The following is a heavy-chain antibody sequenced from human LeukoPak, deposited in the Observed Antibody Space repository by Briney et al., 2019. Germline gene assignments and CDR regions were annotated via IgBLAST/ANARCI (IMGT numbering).Heavy chain of an antibody. CDR2: ICYSGST. D-gene: IGHD3-10*01. CDR3: ARGFDLVRGSEWFDR. CDR1: GGSISSGGYY. V-gene: IGHV4-31*03. Sequence: PSETLSLTCTVSGGSISSGGYYWSWIRQHPGRGLEWIGYICYSGSTYYNPFVKSRVTISVDTSKNQFSLKLSSVTAGDTAGYCCARGFDLVRGSEWFDRWREGTLVSV. J-gene: IGHJ5*02.